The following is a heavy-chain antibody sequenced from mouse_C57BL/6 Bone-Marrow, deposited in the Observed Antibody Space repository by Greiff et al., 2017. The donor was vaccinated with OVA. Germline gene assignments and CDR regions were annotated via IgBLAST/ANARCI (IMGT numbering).Heavy chain of an antibody. D-gene: IGHD1-1*01. CDR3: ARPTYYGSSYGYFDV. CDR1: GYTFTDYY. CDR2: IYPGSGNT. Sequence: QVHVKQSGAELVRPGASVKLSCKASGYTFTDYYINWVKQRPGQGLEWIARIYPGSGNTYYNEKFKGKATLTAEKSSSTAYMQLSSLTSEDSAVYFCARPTYYGSSYGYFDVWGTGTTVTVSS. J-gene: IGHJ1*03. V-gene: IGHV1-76*01.